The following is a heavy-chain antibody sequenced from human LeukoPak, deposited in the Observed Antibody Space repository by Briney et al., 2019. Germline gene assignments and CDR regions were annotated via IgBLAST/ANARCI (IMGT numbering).Heavy chain of an antibody. CDR3: ARSRDGYKRFDS. Sequence: ESLRLSCAASGFTFSSYAMTWVRQAPGKGLEWVSVISGSGDTTYYADSVKCRFTFSRDNSKNTLYLQMNSLRAEDTAVYFCARSRDGYKRFDSWGQGTLVTVSS. CDR1: GFTFSSYA. CDR2: ISGSGDTT. D-gene: IGHD5-24*01. V-gene: IGHV3-23*01. J-gene: IGHJ4*02.